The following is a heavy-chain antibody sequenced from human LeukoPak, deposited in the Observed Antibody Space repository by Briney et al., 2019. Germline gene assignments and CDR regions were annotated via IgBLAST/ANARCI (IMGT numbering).Heavy chain of an antibody. V-gene: IGHV3-11*01. Sequence: PGGSLRLSCAASGFTFSDYYMSWIRQAPGKGLEWVSYISSSGSTIYYADSVKCRFTISRDHAKNSLYLQVNTLRAEDTAVYYCARGAPTYYDFWSGYSYPADCDYWRQGTLVTVSS. CDR1: GFTFSDYY. D-gene: IGHD3-3*01. CDR3: ARGAPTYYDFWSGYSYPADCDY. CDR2: ISSSGSTI. J-gene: IGHJ4*02.